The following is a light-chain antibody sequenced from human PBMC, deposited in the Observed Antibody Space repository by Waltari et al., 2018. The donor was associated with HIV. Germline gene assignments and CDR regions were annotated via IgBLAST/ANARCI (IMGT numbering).Light chain of an antibody. J-gene: IGLJ1*01. CDR2: DVS. CDR1: SSAVGGYNY. Sequence: QSALTQPASVSGSPGQSITIPCTGTSSAVGGYNYVSWYQQHPGKAPKLMIYDVSNRPSGVSNRFSGSKSGNTASLTISGLQAEDEADYYCSSYTSSNTLPYVFGTGTKVTVL. CDR3: SSYTSSNTLPYV. V-gene: IGLV2-14*03.